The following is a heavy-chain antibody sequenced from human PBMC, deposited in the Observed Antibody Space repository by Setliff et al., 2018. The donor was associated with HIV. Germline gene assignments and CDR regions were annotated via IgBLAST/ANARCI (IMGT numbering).Heavy chain of an antibody. Sequence: GASVKVSCKASGYTFTGYYMHWVRQAPGQGLEWMGCINLNTGNTNYAQKFQGRVTVTADESTSTASMELRSLRSDDTAVYFCARVPYRSAWFSGGHDAFDIWGQGTMVTVSS. CDR2: INLNTGNT. CDR3: ARVPYRSAWFSGGHDAFDI. D-gene: IGHD6-19*01. CDR1: GYTFTGYY. J-gene: IGHJ3*02. V-gene: IGHV1-2*02.